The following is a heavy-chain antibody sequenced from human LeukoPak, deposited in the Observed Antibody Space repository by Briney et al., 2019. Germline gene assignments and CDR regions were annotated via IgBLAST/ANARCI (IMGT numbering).Heavy chain of an antibody. CDR2: INTNTGNP. CDR1: GYTFTSYA. V-gene: IGHV7-4-1*02. J-gene: IGHJ6*02. D-gene: IGHD2-2*02. CDR3: AKVIVVPAAIGLGYYYYGMDV. Sequence: GASVKVSCKASGYTFTSYAMNWVRQAPGQGLEWMGWINTNTGNPTYAQGFTGRFVFSLDTSVSTAYLQISSLKAEDTAVYYCAKVIVVPAAIGLGYYYYGMDVWGQGTTVTVSS.